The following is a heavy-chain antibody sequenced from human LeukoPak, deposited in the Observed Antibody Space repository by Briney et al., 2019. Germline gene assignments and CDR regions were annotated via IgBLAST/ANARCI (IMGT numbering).Heavy chain of an antibody. CDR2: IYYSGST. CDR1: GGSISSSSYY. CDR3: ARSLRVPRYYYYMDV. J-gene: IGHJ6*03. Sequence: PSETLSLTCTVSGGSISSSSYYWGWIRQPPEKGLEWIGSIYYSGSTYYNPSLKRRVTISVDTSKNQFSLKLSSVTAADTAVYYCARSLRVPRYYYYMDVWGKGTTVTVSS. V-gene: IGHV4-39*01.